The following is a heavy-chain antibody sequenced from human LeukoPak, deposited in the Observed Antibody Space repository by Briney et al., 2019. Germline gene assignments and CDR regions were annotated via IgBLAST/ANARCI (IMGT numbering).Heavy chain of an antibody. CDR1: GFTFSSYG. V-gene: IGHV3-30*18. J-gene: IGHJ4*02. CDR2: ISYDGSNK. Sequence: GGSLRLSCAASGFTFSSYGMHWVRQAPGKGLEWVAVISYDGSNKYYADSVKGRFTISRDNSKNTLYLQMNSLRAEDTAVYYCAKEGYDILTGTPGYFDYWGRGTLVTVSS. CDR3: AKEGYDILTGTPGYFDY. D-gene: IGHD3-9*01.